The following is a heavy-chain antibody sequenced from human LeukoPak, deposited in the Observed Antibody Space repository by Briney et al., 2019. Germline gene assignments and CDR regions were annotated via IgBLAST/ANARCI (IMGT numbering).Heavy chain of an antibody. V-gene: IGHV1-69*13. Sequence: ASVKVSCKASGYTFTSYGFTWVRQAPGQGLEWMGGIIPIFGTPNYAQKFQGRLTITADESTSIAYMELSSLRFEDTAVYYCAREGYDFLTGNSKGYWYFDLWGRGTLVTVSS. CDR2: IIPIFGTP. CDR1: GYTFTSYG. D-gene: IGHD3-9*01. CDR3: AREGYDFLTGNSKGYWYFDL. J-gene: IGHJ2*01.